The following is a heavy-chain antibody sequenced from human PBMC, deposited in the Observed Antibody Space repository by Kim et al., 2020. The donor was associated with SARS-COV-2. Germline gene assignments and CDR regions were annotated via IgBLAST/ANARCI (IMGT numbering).Heavy chain of an antibody. CDR3: ASGIQLWYDTRGY. J-gene: IGHJ4*02. V-gene: IGHV3-21*01. CDR2: ISSSSSYI. CDR1: GFTFSSYS. D-gene: IGHD5-18*01. Sequence: GGSLRLSCAASGFTFSSYSMNWVRQAPGKGLEWVSSISSSSSYIYYADSVKGRFTISRDNAKNSLYLQMNSLRAEDTAVYYCASGIQLWYDTRGYWGQGTLVTVSS.